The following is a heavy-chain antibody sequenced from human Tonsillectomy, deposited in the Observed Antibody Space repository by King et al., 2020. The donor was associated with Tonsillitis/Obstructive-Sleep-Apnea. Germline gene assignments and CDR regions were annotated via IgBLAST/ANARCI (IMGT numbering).Heavy chain of an antibody. CDR1: GGSISSSSYY. Sequence: QLQESGPGLVKPSETLSLSCTVSGGSISSSSYYWVWIRQPPGKGLEWIGSFYYSGSTYYNPSLKSRVSISVDTSKNQFSLKVSSVTAADTAVYYCARGATPEYSSSWLDPWGQGTLVTVSS. CDR3: ARGATPEYSSSWLDP. J-gene: IGHJ5*02. V-gene: IGHV4-39*07. D-gene: IGHD6-19*01. CDR2: FYYSGST.